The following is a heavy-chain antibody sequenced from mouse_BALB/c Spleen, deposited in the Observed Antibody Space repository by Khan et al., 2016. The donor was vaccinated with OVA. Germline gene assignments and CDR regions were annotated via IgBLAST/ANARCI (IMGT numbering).Heavy chain of an antibody. V-gene: IGHV1-18*01. CDR2: INPKNGVT. J-gene: IGHJ4*01. Sequence: EVQLQESGPELVKPGASVKISCKTSGYTFTEYTLHWVKQSHGKSLEWIGVINPKNGVTSYNQKFKGKATLTVAKSSSTAYMEFRRLTSADSAVYDCERDAGRYWGQGTSGTVSS. CDR3: ERDAGRY. D-gene: IGHD3-3*01. CDR1: GYTFTEYT.